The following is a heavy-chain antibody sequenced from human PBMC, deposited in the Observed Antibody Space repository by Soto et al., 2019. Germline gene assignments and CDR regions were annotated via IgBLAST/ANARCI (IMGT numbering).Heavy chain of an antibody. CDR3: ASLGVGDWANYYYYYGMDV. CDR2: VTANGGST. D-gene: IGHD2-21*02. Sequence: EVQLLESGGGFVQPGGSLRLSCAATGFTFSVYAMTWVRQAPGKGLEWVSAVTANGGSTYSADSVKGRFTISRDNSKNTLFLQMNRLRDEDTAVYYCASLGVGDWANYYYYYGMDVWGQGTTVTVSS. CDR1: GFTFSVYA. J-gene: IGHJ6*02. V-gene: IGHV3-23*01.